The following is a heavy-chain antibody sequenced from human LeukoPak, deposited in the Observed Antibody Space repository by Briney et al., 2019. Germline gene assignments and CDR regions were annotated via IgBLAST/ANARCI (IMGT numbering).Heavy chain of an antibody. CDR3: ARGVPQYPVDC. V-gene: IGHV4-59*01. CDR1: GGSISSYY. J-gene: IGHJ4*02. Sequence: SETLSLTCTVSGGSISSYYWSWIRQPPGKGLEFIGYIYYSGSINYNPSLKSRVTISVDTSKNQFSLKLSSVTAADTAVYYCARGVPQYPVDCWGQGTLVTVSS. CDR2: IYYSGSI. D-gene: IGHD1-1*01.